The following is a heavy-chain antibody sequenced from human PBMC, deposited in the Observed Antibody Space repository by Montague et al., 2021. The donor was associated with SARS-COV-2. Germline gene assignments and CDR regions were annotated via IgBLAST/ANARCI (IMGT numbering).Heavy chain of an antibody. D-gene: IGHD3-22*01. CDR1: GGSISRGGYC. CDR2: IYCSANT. J-gene: IGHJ2*01. Sequence: TLSLTCTVSGGSISRGGYCWIWLRQHKGKGLEGIRYIYCSANTYYYPSLKIRITVSVSTTKNQFSLKLGSVTAADTAVYYRARSRDPMIILIITLLNWYCDLWGRGTLVTVSS. V-gene: IGHV4-31*03. CDR3: ARSRDPMIILIITLLNWYCDL.